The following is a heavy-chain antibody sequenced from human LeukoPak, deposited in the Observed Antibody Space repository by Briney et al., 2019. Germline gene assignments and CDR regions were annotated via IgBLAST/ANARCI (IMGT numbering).Heavy chain of an antibody. V-gene: IGHV3-33*01. J-gene: IGHJ1*01. CDR2: IWYDGSNK. CDR1: GFTFSSYG. D-gene: IGHD6-13*01. Sequence: GGSLRLSCAASGFTFSSYGMHWVRQAPGKGLEWVAVIWYDGSNKYYADSVKGRFTISRDNSKNTLYLQMNSLRAEDTAVYYCARHNPIPENIPAAGADEYFHHWGQGTLVTVSS. CDR3: ARHNPIPENIPAAGADEYFHH.